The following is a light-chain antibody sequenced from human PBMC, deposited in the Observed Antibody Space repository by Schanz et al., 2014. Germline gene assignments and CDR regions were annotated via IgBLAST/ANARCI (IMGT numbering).Light chain of an antibody. CDR3: AAWDDSLDAYV. CDR2: SNN. V-gene: IGLV1-44*01. CDR1: TPNIGSNT. J-gene: IGLJ1*01. Sequence: QSVLTQPPSASGTPGQRVTISCSGSTPNIGSNTINWYQQLPGTAPKPLIYSNNQRPSGVPARFSGSKSGTSASLAISGLQSEDETDYYCAAWDDSLDAYVFGSGTKLTVL.